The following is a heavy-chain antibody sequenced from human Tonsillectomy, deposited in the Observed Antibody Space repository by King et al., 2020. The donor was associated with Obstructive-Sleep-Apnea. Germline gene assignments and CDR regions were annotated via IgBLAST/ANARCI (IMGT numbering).Heavy chain of an antibody. Sequence: QLQESGPGLVKPSETLSLTCTVSGGCISSYSWAWIRQPAGEGLEWIGRMFTSGSTNCNPSLKSRVTMSVDTSKNQFSLKLSSVTAADTAVYYCARDVPYDWLVPYYYYGMDVWGQGTTVTVSS. CDR1: GGCISSYS. J-gene: IGHJ6*02. CDR2: MFTSGST. V-gene: IGHV4-4*07. D-gene: IGHD3-9*01. CDR3: ARDVPYDWLVPYYYYGMDV.